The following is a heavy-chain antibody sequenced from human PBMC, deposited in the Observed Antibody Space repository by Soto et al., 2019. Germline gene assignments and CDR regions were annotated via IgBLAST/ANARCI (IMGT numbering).Heavy chain of an antibody. V-gene: IGHV1-18*01. CDR3: ARDLAGAFDI. D-gene: IGHD6-19*01. J-gene: IGHJ3*02. Sequence: QVQLVQSGGEVKKAGASVQVSCKASGYTFTSYGISWVRKAPGQGLEWMGWSSAYNGNTNYAQKLQGRVTMTTDTSTSTRDMGLRSLSSDETAVYYCARDLAGAFDIWGQARMVTASS. CDR1: GYTFTSYG. CDR2: SSAYNGNT.